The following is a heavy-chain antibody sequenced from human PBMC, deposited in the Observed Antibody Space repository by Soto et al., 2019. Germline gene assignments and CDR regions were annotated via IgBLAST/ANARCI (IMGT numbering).Heavy chain of an antibody. D-gene: IGHD6-6*01. Sequence: GASVKVSCKASGYTFTSYGISWVRQAPGQGLEWMGWISAYNGNTNYAQKLQGRVTMTTDTSTSTAYMELRSLRSDDTAVYYCARDYHHRPIAAHDYWGQGTLVTVSS. J-gene: IGHJ4*02. V-gene: IGHV1-18*01. CDR1: GYTFTSYG. CDR2: ISAYNGNT. CDR3: ARDYHHRPIAAHDY.